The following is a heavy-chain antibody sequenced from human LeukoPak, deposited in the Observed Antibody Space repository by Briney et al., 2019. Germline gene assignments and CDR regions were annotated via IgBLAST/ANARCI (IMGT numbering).Heavy chain of an antibody. V-gene: IGHV3-30*18. CDR3: AKDRYSGSSQNGFDY. Sequence: GGSLRLSCAASGFTFSSYGMHWVRQAPGKGLEWVAVISYDGSNKYYADSVKGRFTISRDNSKNTPYLQMNSLRAEDTAVYYCAKDRYSGSSQNGFDYWGQGTLVTVSS. CDR1: GFTFSSYG. D-gene: IGHD1-26*01. CDR2: ISYDGSNK. J-gene: IGHJ4*02.